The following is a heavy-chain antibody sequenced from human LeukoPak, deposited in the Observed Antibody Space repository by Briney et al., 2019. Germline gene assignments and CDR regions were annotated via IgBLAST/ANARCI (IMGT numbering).Heavy chain of an antibody. Sequence: ASVKVSCKASGYTFTSYGISWVRQAPGQGLEWMVWISAYSGNTNYAQKLQGRVTMTTDTSTSTAYMELRSLRSDDTAVYYCAIAAAGTLDYWGQGTLVTVSS. CDR1: GYTFTSYG. V-gene: IGHV1-18*01. CDR2: ISAYSGNT. J-gene: IGHJ4*02. D-gene: IGHD6-13*01. CDR3: AIAAAGTLDY.